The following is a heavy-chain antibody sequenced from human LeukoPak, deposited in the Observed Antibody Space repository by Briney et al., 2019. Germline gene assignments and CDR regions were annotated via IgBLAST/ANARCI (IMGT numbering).Heavy chain of an antibody. CDR1: GYTFTSYY. Sequence: ASVKVSCKASGYTFTSYYMHWVRQAPGQGLEWMGIINPSGGSTSYAQKFQCRVTMTRYTSTSTVYMELSRLRSEYTAVYYWARHCGGGSCYSDFLDSWGRGTLVTV. J-gene: IGHJ5*02. CDR3: ARHCGGGSCYSDFLDS. CDR2: INPSGGST. V-gene: IGHV1-46*01. D-gene: IGHD2-15*01.